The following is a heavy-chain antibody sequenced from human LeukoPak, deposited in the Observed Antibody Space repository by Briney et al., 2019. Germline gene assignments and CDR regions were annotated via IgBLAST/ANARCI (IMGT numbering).Heavy chain of an antibody. V-gene: IGHV3-30*18. D-gene: IGHD6-19*01. J-gene: IGHJ4*02. CDR3: AKEYGSGWVDY. CDR2: IGYDGSKE. Sequence: PGGSLRLSCAASGFTFFSYDMYWVRQAPGKGLEWVSVIGYDGSKEYYAESVKGRFTISRDNSKNTVDLQMNSLIPEDTAVYYCAKEYGSGWVDYWGQGTLVTVSS. CDR1: GFTFFSYD.